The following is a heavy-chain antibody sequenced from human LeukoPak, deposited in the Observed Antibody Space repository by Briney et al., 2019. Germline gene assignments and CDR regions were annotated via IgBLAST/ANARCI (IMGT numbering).Heavy chain of an antibody. J-gene: IGHJ6*03. CDR3: ARVGGITLALAPSPFPDYNYYYMDV. D-gene: IGHD3-10*01. CDR2: IRYDGSDK. Sequence: GGSLRLSCAASGFIFSNYGMHWVRQAPGKGLEWLTFIRYDGSDKYYADSVKGRFTISRDNAKKSLYLQMNSLRAEDTAVYYCARVGGITLALAPSPFPDYNYYYMDVWGKGTTVTVSS. CDR1: GFIFSNYG. V-gene: IGHV3-30*02.